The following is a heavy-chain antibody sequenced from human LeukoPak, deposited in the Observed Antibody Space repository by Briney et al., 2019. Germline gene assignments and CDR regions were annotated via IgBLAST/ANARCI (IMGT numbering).Heavy chain of an antibody. CDR2: IYYSGST. CDR1: GGSISSYY. CDR3: ARGVPVAGTGYYFDY. J-gene: IGHJ4*02. D-gene: IGHD6-19*01. V-gene: IGHV4-59*01. Sequence: PSETLSLTCTVSGGSISSYYWSWIRQPPGKGLEWIGYIYYSGSTNYNPSLKSRVTISVDTFKNQFSLKLSSVTAADTAVYYCARGVPVAGTGYYFDYWGQGTLVTVSS.